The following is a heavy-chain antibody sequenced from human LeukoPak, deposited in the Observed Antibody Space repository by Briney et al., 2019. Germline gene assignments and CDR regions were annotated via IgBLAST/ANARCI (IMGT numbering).Heavy chain of an antibody. V-gene: IGHV1-69*01. D-gene: IGHD1-26*01. J-gene: IGHJ3*02. Sequence: SVKASCKASGGTFSSYAISWVRQAPGQGLEWMGGIIPIFGTANSAQKFQGRVTITADESTSTAYMELSSLRSEDTAVYYCASRIVGATPAFDIWGQGTMVTVSS. CDR2: IIPIFGTA. CDR1: GGTFSSYA. CDR3: ASRIVGATPAFDI.